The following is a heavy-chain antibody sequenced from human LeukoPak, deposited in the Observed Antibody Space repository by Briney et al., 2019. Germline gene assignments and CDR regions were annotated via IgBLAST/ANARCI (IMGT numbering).Heavy chain of an antibody. CDR3: AKDSSSGYPFQD. V-gene: IGHV3-23*01. CDR1: GFTFSIYA. D-gene: IGHD3-22*01. Sequence: GGSLRLSCAASGFTFSIYAMSWVRQAPGKGLAWVSGLNEDGGYTYYADSVKGRFTISSDNSENTLYLQMSSLRAEDTAIYYCAKDSSSGYPFQDWGQGALVTVSS. CDR2: LNEDGGYT. J-gene: IGHJ1*01.